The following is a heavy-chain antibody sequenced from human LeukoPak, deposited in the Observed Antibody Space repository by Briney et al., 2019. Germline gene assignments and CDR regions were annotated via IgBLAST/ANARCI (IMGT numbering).Heavy chain of an antibody. V-gene: IGHV4-30-2*01. J-gene: IGHJ4*02. Sequence: PSQTLSLTCAVSGGSISSGGYSWSWIRQPPGKGLEWIGYIYHSGSTYYNPSLKSRVTISVDRSKNQFSLKLSSVTAADTAVYYCAKDESSGWYPNYFDYWGQGTLVTVSS. CDR1: GGSISSGGYS. CDR3: AKDESSGWYPNYFDY. D-gene: IGHD6-19*01. CDR2: IYHSGST.